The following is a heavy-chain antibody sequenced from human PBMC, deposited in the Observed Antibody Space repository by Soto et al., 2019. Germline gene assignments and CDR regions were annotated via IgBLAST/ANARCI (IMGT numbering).Heavy chain of an antibody. CDR1: GDTFNFYS. Sequence: QVQLVQSGAEVKRPGSSVKVSCKASGDTFNFYSINWVRQAPGLGLEWMGRVNPIVSMSNYAQKFQGRVTMPAAKSTSTAYMELRSLRSEDTAIYYCASSYGSGYRAFDYWGQGALVTVSS. CDR3: ASSYGSGYRAFDY. V-gene: IGHV1-69*02. J-gene: IGHJ4*02. CDR2: VNPIVSMS. D-gene: IGHD3-10*01.